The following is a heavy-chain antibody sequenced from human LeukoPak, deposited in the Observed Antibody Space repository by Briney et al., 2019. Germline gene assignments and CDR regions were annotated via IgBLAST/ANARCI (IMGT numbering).Heavy chain of an antibody. CDR1: GGSISSYY. Sequence: SETLSLTCTVSGGSISSYYWSWIRQPPGKGLEWIGYIFYSGTTYYNPSLKSRVTISVDTSKNQFSLKLTSVTAADTAVYYCARHAPPGPHDYGTDVWGQGTTVTVSS. V-gene: IGHV4-59*08. J-gene: IGHJ6*02. D-gene: IGHD1-14*01. CDR2: IFYSGTT. CDR3: ARHAPPGPHDYGTDV.